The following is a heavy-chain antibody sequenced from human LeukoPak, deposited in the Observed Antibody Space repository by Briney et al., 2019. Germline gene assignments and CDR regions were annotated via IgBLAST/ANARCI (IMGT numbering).Heavy chain of an antibody. CDR3: ARGIWSATRASYYMDV. CDR1: GYTFTSYA. D-gene: IGHD3-3*01. CDR2: INAGNADT. J-gene: IGHJ6*03. V-gene: IGHV1-3*03. Sequence: ASVKVSCKASGYTFTSYAIHWVRQAPGRRPEWMGWINAGNADTRYSQDFQGRVTISRDTSASTAYMEFSSLTSEDMAVYFCARGIWSATRASYYMDVWGKGTTVTVS.